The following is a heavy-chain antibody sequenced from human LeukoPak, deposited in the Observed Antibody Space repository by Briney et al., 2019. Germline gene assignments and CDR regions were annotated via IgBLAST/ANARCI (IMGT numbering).Heavy chain of an antibody. CDR2: IYYSGST. V-gene: IGHV4-59*01. J-gene: IGHJ5*02. CDR1: GGSISSYY. D-gene: IGHD3-9*01. CDR3: ARDHYYDIPMGGFDP. Sequence: SQTLSLTCTVSGGSISSYYWSWIRQPPGKGLEWIGYIYYSGSTNYNPSLKSRVTISVDTSKSQFSLKLSSVTAADTAVYYCARDHYYDIPMGGFDPWGQGTLVTVSS.